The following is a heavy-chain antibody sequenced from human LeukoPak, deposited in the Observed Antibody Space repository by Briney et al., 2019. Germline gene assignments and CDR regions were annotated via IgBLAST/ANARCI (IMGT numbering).Heavy chain of an antibody. J-gene: IGHJ6*02. D-gene: IGHD1-26*01. CDR1: GYTLTELS. V-gene: IGHV1-24*01. CDR2: FDPEDGET. CDR3: ATDGVGATTGYYYYGMDV. Sequence: ASVKVSCKVSGYTLTELSMHWVRQAPGKGLEWMGGFDPEDGETIYAQKFQGGVTMTEDTSTDTAYMELSSLRSEDTAVYYCATDGVGATTGYYYYGMDVWGQGTTVTVSS.